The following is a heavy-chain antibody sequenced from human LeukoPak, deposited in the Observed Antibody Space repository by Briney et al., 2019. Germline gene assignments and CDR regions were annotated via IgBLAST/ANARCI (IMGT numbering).Heavy chain of an antibody. D-gene: IGHD4-23*01. CDR2: INDRGTT. J-gene: IGHJ3*02. CDR1: GGSFSDYY. Sequence: SETLSLTCAVYGGSFSDYYWNRIRQPPGKGPEWIGEINDRGTTNHNPSLKSRVAILVDTSKNQFSLRLSSVTAADTAVYYCARGFRGNSRGSFDIWGQGTMVTVSS. V-gene: IGHV4-34*01. CDR3: ARGFRGNSRGSFDI.